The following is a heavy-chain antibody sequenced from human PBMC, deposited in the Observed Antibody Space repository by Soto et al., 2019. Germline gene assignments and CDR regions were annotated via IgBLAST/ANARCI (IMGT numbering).Heavy chain of an antibody. CDR2: ISYDGSNK. CDR3: AKTYYYDSSGYSPFDY. V-gene: IGHV3-30*18. J-gene: IGHJ4*02. Sequence: TGGSLRLSCAASGFTFSSYGMHWVRQAPGKGLEWVAVISYDGSNKYYADSVKGRFTISRDNSKNTLYLQMNSLRAEDTAVYYCAKTYYYDSSGYSPFDYWGQGTLVTVSS. D-gene: IGHD3-22*01. CDR1: GFTFSSYG.